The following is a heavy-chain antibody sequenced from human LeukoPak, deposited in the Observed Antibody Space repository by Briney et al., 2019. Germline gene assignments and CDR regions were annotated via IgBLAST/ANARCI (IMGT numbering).Heavy chain of an antibody. J-gene: IGHJ4*02. CDR3: AKEKYSSGWDEIDY. V-gene: IGHV3-7*03. Sequence: GGSLRLSCAASGFTFSAYWMSWVRQAPGKGLEWVASIKLDGSDKYYVDSVKGRFTISRDNAKNSLYLQLNSLRAEDTAVYYCAKEKYSSGWDEIDYWGQGTLVTVSS. CDR2: IKLDGSDK. D-gene: IGHD6-19*01. CDR1: GFTFSAYW.